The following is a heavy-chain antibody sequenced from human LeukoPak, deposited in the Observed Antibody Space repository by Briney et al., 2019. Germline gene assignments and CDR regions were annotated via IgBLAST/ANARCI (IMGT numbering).Heavy chain of an antibody. D-gene: IGHD3-22*01. CDR2: ISGSGSSI. V-gene: IGHV3-48*03. Sequence: PGGSLRLSCVASGFTFSRFEMNWVRQAPGKGLEWVSYISGSGSSIYYADSVKGRFTISRDNAKNSLYLQMNSLRAEDTAVYYCARDTSGYYDSSGYSRDAFDIWGQGTMVTVSS. CDR3: ARDTSGYYDSSGYSRDAFDI. J-gene: IGHJ3*02. CDR1: GFTFSRFE.